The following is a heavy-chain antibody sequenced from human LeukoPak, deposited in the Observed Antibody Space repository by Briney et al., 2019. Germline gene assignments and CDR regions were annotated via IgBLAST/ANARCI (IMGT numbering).Heavy chain of an antibody. CDR3: ARQSGGILRAFDI. J-gene: IGHJ3*02. CDR1: GLTFSSYA. V-gene: IGHV3-30-3*01. CDR2: ISYDGSNK. Sequence: GRSLRLSCAASGLTFSSYAMHWVRQAPGKGLEWVAVISYDGSNKYYADSVKGRFTISRDNSKNTLYLQMNSLRAEDTAVYYCARQSGGILRAFDIWGQGTMVTVSS. D-gene: IGHD3-16*01.